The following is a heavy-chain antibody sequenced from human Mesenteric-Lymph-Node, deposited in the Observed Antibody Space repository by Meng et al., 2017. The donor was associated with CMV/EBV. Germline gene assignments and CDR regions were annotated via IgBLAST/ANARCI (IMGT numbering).Heavy chain of an antibody. CDR2: INHSGST. CDR3: ARGSSYDILTGYFDY. J-gene: IGHJ4*02. D-gene: IGHD3-9*01. CDR1: GGWVSGCC. Sequence: AVCGGWVSGCCWNWIRQAPGGGREWIGEINHSGSTTYNPSFTSRIIISVDTSTNQISLNMSSVTAADTAVYYCARGSSYDILTGYFDYWGQGALVTVSS. V-gene: IGHV4-34*01.